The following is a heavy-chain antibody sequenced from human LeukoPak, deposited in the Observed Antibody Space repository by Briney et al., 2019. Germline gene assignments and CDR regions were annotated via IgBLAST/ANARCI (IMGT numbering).Heavy chain of an antibody. D-gene: IGHD5-24*01. CDR1: GGSISSGSYY. V-gene: IGHV4-61*02. CDR2: IYTSGST. CDR3: ARRDGYNYYFDY. J-gene: IGHJ4*02. Sequence: PSETLSLTCTFSGGSISSGSYYWSWIRQPAGKGLEWIGRIYTSGSTNYNPSLKSRVTISVDTSTNQFSLKLRSVTAADTAVYYCARRDGYNYYFDYWGQGTLVTVSS.